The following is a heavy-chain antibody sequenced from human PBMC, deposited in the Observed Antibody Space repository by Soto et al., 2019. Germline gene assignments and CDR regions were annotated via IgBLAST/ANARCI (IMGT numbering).Heavy chain of an antibody. D-gene: IGHD2-15*01. CDR3: ARLVVQVIVVVVVPNWFVP. V-gene: IGHV4-59*01. CDR2: IYYSGST. Sequence: SETLSLTCTVSGGSISSYYWSWIRQPPGKGMEWIGYIYYSGSTNYNPSLKSRFTMSVDTSKNQFSLKLSSVTVADTAVYYCARLVVQVIVVVVVPNWFVPRGQGTLVTVSS. CDR1: GGSISSYY. J-gene: IGHJ5*02.